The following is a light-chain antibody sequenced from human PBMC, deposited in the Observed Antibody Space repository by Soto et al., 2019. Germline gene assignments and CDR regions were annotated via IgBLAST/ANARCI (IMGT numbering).Light chain of an antibody. CDR1: SSDVGGYNY. CDR2: NVT. Sequence: QSALTQPASVSGSPGQSVTISCTGTSSDVGGYNYVSWYQQHPGKAPRLMIYNVTNRPLGVSNRFSGSKSGYTASLTISGLQAEDEADYFCGSYTSSATVVFGGGTQLTVL. J-gene: IGLJ2*01. V-gene: IGLV2-14*01. CDR3: GSYTSSATVV.